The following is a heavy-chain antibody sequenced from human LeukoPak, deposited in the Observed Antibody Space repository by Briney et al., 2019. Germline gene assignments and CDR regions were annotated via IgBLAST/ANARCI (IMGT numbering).Heavy chain of an antibody. D-gene: IGHD2-15*01. CDR1: GFTFSNAW. V-gene: IGHV3-30*18. CDR2: ISYDGSNK. Sequence: SGGSLRLSCAASGFTFSNAWMSWVRQAPGKGLEWVAVISYDGSNKYYADSVKGRFTISRDNSKNTLYLQMNSLRAEDTAVYYCAKDQGYCSGGSCYTIDYWGQGTLVTVSS. J-gene: IGHJ4*02. CDR3: AKDQGYCSGGSCYTIDY.